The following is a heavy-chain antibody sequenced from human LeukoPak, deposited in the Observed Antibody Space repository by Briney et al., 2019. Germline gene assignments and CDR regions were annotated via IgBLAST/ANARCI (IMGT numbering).Heavy chain of an antibody. CDR1: GFTFSTYP. CDR2: ISKEGSNK. D-gene: IGHD3-3*01. Sequence: GGSLRLSCGASGFTFSTYPMHWVRQAPGKGLEWVAAISKEGSNKYYADSVKGRYTISRDSPKNMLYLEMNSLSGEDTAVYYCVKRGSDGGPYFFDYWGQGTLVTVSS. V-gene: IGHV3-30*18. CDR3: VKRGSDGGPYFFDY. J-gene: IGHJ4*02.